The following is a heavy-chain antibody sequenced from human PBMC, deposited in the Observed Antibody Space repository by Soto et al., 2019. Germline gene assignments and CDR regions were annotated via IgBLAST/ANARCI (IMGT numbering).Heavy chain of an antibody. J-gene: IGHJ4*02. CDR1: GGSFSGYY. V-gene: IGHV4-34*01. D-gene: IGHD3-16*02. Sequence: SETLSLTCAVYGGSFSGYYWSRIRQPPGKGLEWIGEINHSGSTNYNPSLKSRVTISVDTSKNQFSLKLSSVTAADTAVYYCARVGGELSSPRLYYFDYWGQGTLVTVSS. CDR3: ARVGGELSSPRLYYFDY. CDR2: INHSGST.